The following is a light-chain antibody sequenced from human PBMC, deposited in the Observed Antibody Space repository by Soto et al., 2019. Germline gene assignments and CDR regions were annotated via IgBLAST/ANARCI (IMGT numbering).Light chain of an antibody. Sequence: SYELTQPPSVSVSPGQTARITCSGETLPKVYGDWYQQRPGQAPVLVIYKDTERPSGIPERFSGSSSGTTVTLTISGVQAEDEADYYCQSADSTGTVVFGGGTKLTVL. CDR1: TLPKVY. J-gene: IGLJ3*02. CDR2: KDT. CDR3: QSADSTGTVV. V-gene: IGLV3-25*02.